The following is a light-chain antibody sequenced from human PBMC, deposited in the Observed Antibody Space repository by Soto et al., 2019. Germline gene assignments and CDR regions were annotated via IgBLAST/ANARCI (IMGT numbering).Light chain of an antibody. CDR1: SSDIGGYNF. J-gene: IGLJ3*02. Sequence: QSALTQPPSASGSPGQSVTISCTRTSSDIGGYNFVSWYQQHPGKAPKLIIYEVNKRPSGVPDRFSGYKSGNTASLTVSGLQADDEGDYYCSSYAGTNNLGVFGGGTKLTVL. V-gene: IGLV2-8*01. CDR2: EVN. CDR3: SSYAGTNNLGV.